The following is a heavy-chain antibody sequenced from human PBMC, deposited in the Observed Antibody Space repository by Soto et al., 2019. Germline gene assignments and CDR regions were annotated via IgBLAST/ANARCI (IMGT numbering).Heavy chain of an antibody. CDR3: ARDPFNGWYVKLFDM. J-gene: IGHJ4*02. CDR2: IGATTNTI. D-gene: IGHD6-19*01. CDR1: GFTFSSSP. Sequence: EVHLVESGGGLVQPGGSLRLSCEASGFTFSSSPMHWVRQAPGRGLEWVSYIGATTNTIHYADSVRGRFIISRDNARNSLYLQMSSLRVDDTAVYFCARDPFNGWYVKLFDMWGQGALVTVSS. V-gene: IGHV3-48*01.